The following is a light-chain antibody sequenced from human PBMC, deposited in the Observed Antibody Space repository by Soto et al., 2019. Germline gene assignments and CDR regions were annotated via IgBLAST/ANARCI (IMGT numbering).Light chain of an antibody. J-gene: IGKJ1*01. Sequence: DIVMTQSPDSLAVSLGERATINCKSSQSVLYSSNNKNYLAWYQQKPGQPPKLLIYWASTRESGVPDRFSGSGSVTDFTLTISSLQAEDVPVYYCQQYYSTLTWTFGQGTKVEIK. CDR1: QSVLYSSNNKNY. CDR3: QQYYSTLTWT. V-gene: IGKV4-1*01. CDR2: WAS.